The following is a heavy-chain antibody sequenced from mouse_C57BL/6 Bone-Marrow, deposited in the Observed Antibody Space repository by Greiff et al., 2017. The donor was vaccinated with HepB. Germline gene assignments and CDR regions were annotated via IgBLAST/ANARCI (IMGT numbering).Heavy chain of an antibody. V-gene: IGHV5-17*01. CDR1: GFTFSDYG. CDR2: ISSGSSTI. Sequence: EVQGVESGGGLVKPGGSLKLSCAASGFTFSDYGMHWVRQAPEKGLEWVAYISSGSSTIYYADTLKGRFTISRDNAKNTLFLQMTSLRSEDTAMYYCATYYYAMDYWGQGTSVTVSS. J-gene: IGHJ4*01. CDR3: ATYYYAMDY.